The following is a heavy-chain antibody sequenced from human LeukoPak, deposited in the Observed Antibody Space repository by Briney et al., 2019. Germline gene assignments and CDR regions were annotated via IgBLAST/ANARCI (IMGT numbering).Heavy chain of an antibody. CDR3: AKVYGSGSYFKGFDY. CDR1: GFTFDDYA. V-gene: IGHV3-9*01. CDR2: ISWNSGSI. Sequence: GRSLRLSCAASGFTFDDYAMHWVRQAPGKGLEWVSGISWNSGSIGYADSVKGRFTISRDNAKNSLYLQMNSLRAEDTALYYCAKVYGSGSYFKGFDYWGQGTLVTVSS. J-gene: IGHJ4*02. D-gene: IGHD3-10*01.